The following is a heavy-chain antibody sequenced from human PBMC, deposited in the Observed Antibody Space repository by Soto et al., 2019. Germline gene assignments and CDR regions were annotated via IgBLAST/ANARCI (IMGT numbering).Heavy chain of an antibody. V-gene: IGHV4-4*02. Sequence: QVQLQESGPGLVKPSGTLSLTCAVSSGSISSSNWWSWVRQPPGKGLEWIGEIYHSGSTNYNPSLKSRVTISVDKSKNQFSLKLSSVTAADTAVNYCARAGYCSGGSCQNAFDIWGQGTMVTVSS. CDR1: SGSISSSNW. CDR2: IYHSGST. CDR3: ARAGYCSGGSCQNAFDI. J-gene: IGHJ3*02. D-gene: IGHD2-15*01.